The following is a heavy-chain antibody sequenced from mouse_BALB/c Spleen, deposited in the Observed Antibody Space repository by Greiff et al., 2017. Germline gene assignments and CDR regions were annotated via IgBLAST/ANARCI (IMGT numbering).Heavy chain of an antibody. CDR2: IWGDGST. J-gene: IGHJ4*01. Sequence: VKVVESGPGLVAPSQSLSITCTVSGFSLTGYGVNWVRQPPGKGLEWLGMIWGDGSTDYNSALKSRLSISKDNSKSQVFLKMNSLQTDDTARYYCARDTLLVYYAMDYWGQGTSVTVSS. V-gene: IGHV2-6-7*01. CDR1: GFSLTGYG. CDR3: ARDTLLVYYAMDY.